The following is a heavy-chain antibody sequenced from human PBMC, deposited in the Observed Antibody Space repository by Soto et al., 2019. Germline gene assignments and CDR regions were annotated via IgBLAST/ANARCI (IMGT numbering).Heavy chain of an antibody. CDR2: IYYSGST. CDR1: GGSISSGGYY. J-gene: IGHJ4*02. V-gene: IGHV4-31*03. Sequence: QVQLQESGPGLVKPSQTLSLTCTVSGGSISSGGYYWSWIRQHPGKGLEWIGYIYYSGSTYYNPSLMGRVNRSVDTSKNQFSLKLSSVTAADTAVYYCARRYGGNFDYWGQGTLVTVSS. CDR3: ARRYGGNFDY. D-gene: IGHD2-15*01.